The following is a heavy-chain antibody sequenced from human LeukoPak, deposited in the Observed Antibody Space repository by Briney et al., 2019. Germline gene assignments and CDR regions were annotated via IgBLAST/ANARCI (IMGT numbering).Heavy chain of an antibody. CDR3: ARDPKQAQDAFDI. CDR1: GFTVSSNY. Sequence: PGGSLRLSCAASGFTVSSNYMSWVRQAPGKGLEWVSVIYSGGSTYYADSVKGRFTISRDNSKNTLYLQMNSLRAEDTAVYYCARDPKQAQDAFDIWGQGTMVTVSS. J-gene: IGHJ3*02. V-gene: IGHV3-66*01. CDR2: IYSGGST.